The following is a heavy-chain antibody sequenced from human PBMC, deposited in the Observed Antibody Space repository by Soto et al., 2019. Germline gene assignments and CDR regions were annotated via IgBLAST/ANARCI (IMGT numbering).Heavy chain of an antibody. CDR1: GGSFSGYC. CDR3: ARGRIDDFSSGYYRGFDH. CDR2: INHSGST. D-gene: IGHD3-3*01. V-gene: IGHV4-34*01. J-gene: IGHJ4*02. Sequence: SETLLLTCAVYGGSFSGYCWSWRLQPPGKGLEWIGEINHSGSTNYNPSLKSRVTISVDTSKNQFSLKLSSVTAADTAVYYCARGRIDDFSSGYYRGFDHWGQGTLVTVSS.